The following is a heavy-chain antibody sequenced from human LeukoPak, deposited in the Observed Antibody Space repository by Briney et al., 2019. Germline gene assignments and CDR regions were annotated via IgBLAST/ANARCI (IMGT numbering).Heavy chain of an antibody. CDR3: ARAEVRENWFDP. D-gene: IGHD3-10*01. Sequence: SGTLSLTCTVSGGSISSYYWTWIRQSAGKGLEWIGRIYTSGGTNYNPSLKSRVTMSVGTSKNQFSLKLSSVTAADTAVYYCARAEVRENWFDPWGQGTLVTVSS. CDR1: GGSISSYY. V-gene: IGHV4-4*07. CDR2: IYTSGGT. J-gene: IGHJ5*02.